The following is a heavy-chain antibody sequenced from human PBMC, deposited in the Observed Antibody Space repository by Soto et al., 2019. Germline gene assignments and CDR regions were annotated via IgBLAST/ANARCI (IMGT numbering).Heavy chain of an antibody. D-gene: IGHD5-18*01. V-gene: IGHV4-34*01. J-gene: IGHJ4*02. CDR2: INHSGST. CDR3: ARGGYNYGYGH. Sequence: SETLSLTCAVYGGSFSDYYFSWIRQPPGKGLEWIGEINHSGSTNYNPSLESRVTMSVDTSKNQFSLKLSSVTAADTAVYYCARGGYNYGYGHWGQGTLVTVSS. CDR1: GGSFSDYY.